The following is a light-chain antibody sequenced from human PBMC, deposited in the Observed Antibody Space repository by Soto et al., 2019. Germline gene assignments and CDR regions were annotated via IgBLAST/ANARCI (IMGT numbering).Light chain of an antibody. CDR2: GNS. J-gene: IGLJ2*01. CDR1: SSNIGAGYY. CDR3: QSYDSSLSVVV. V-gene: IGLV1-40*01. Sequence: QSVLTQPPSVSGAPGQRVTISCTGSSSNIGAGYYVHWYQQLPGTAPKLLIYGNSNRPSGVPDRFSGSKSGTSASLAITGLRAEDEADYYCQSYDSSLSVVVFGGGTKLTVL.